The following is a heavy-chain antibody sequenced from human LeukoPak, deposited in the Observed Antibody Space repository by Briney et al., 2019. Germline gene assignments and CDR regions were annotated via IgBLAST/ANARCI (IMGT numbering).Heavy chain of an antibody. Sequence: SETLSLTCTVSDESIRSSAYYWGWIRQPPGKGLEWIGSIYYSGSTYYNPSVKSRVTISKDTSKNQFSLKLSSVTAADTAVYYCASETYGSGSFLGAFDIWGQGTMVTVSS. J-gene: IGHJ3*02. CDR2: IYYSGST. V-gene: IGHV4-39*01. CDR3: ASETYGSGSFLGAFDI. CDR1: DESIRSSAYY. D-gene: IGHD3-10*01.